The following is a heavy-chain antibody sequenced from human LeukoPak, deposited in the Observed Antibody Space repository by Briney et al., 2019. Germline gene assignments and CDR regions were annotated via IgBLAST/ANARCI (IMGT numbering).Heavy chain of an antibody. D-gene: IGHD3-10*01. J-gene: IGHJ6*02. CDR2: INHSGST. CDR1: GGSFSGYY. CDR3: ASEYYYGSGSYPYYYYGMDV. Sequence: SETLSLTRAVYGGSFSGYYWSWIPQPPAKGLEWSGEINHSGSTNDNPSLKSRVTISVDTSKDQFSLKLTSVTAADTAVDYCASEYYYGSGSYPYYYYGMDVWGQGTTVTVSS. V-gene: IGHV4-34*01.